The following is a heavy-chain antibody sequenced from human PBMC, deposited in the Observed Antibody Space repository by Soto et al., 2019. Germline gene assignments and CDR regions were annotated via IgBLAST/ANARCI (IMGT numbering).Heavy chain of an antibody. D-gene: IGHD2-15*01. J-gene: IGHJ5*02. V-gene: IGHV4-39*01. CDR1: GGSISSSSYY. Sequence: QLQLQESGPGLVKPSETLSLTCTVSGGSISSSSYYWGWIRQPPGKGLEWIGSIYYSGSTYYNPSLKSRVTISVDTSKNQFSLKLSSVTAADTAVYYCAGYIVVVVAATHNWFDPWGQGTLVTVSS. CDR3: AGYIVVVVAATHNWFDP. CDR2: IYYSGST.